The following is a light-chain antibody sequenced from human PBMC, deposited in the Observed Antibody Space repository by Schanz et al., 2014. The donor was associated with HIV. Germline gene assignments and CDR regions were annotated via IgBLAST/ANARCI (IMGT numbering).Light chain of an antibody. CDR1: SSTIGAGYD. V-gene: IGLV1-40*01. Sequence: QSVLTQPPSLSGAPGQRVTISCTGSSSTIGAGYDVHWYQQVPGTAPKLLIYENNHRPSGVPDRFSGSKSDTSASLAITGLQSEDEAAYYCQSYDSGLSGAVFGGGTKLTVL. CDR3: QSYDSGLSGAV. CDR2: ENN. J-gene: IGLJ3*02.